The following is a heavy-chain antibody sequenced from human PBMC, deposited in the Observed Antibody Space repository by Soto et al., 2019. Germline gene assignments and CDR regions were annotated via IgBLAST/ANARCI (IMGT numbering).Heavy chain of an antibody. CDR3: ARGGRQYAQFDY. CDR1: GGSISSYY. Sequence: SETLSLTCTVSGGSISSYYWSWIRQPPGKGLEWIGYIYYSGSTNYNPSLKSRLTISVDTSKNQFSLKLSSVTAADTAVYYCARGGRQYAQFDYWGQGTLVTVSS. CDR2: IYYSGST. J-gene: IGHJ4*02. V-gene: IGHV4-59*01.